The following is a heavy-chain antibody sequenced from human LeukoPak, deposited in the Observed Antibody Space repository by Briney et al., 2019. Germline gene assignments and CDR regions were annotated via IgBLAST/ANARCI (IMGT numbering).Heavy chain of an antibody. CDR2: ISYDGSNK. V-gene: IGHV3-30*18. CDR3: AKDYSGYDEGDAFDI. Sequence: GGSLRLSCAASGFNFSAYVMHWLRQAPGKGLEWVAVISYDGSNKYYADSVKGRFTISRDNYKNTLYLQMTSLRVDDTAVYYCAKDYSGYDEGDAFDIWGQGTMVTVSS. D-gene: IGHD5-12*01. J-gene: IGHJ3*02. CDR1: GFNFSAYV.